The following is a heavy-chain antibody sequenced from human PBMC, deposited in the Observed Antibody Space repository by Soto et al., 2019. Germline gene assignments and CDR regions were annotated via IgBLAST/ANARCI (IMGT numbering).Heavy chain of an antibody. CDR1: GFTFSSYG. V-gene: IGHV3-21*04. Sequence: GGSLRLSCAASGFTFSSYGMNWVRQAPGKGLEWVSSISSSSTYIYYADSVKGRFTISRDNAKNSLYLQMNSLRAADTAVYYCARHSPDFDWLSQFDYWGQGTLVTVSS. D-gene: IGHD3-9*01. J-gene: IGHJ4*02. CDR2: ISSSSTYI. CDR3: ARHSPDFDWLSQFDY.